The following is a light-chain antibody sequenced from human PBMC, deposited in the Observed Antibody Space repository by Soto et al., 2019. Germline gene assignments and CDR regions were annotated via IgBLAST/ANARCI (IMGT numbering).Light chain of an antibody. V-gene: IGKV1-12*01. Sequence: DIQMTQSPSSVSASVGDRVTITCRASQGIKSWLAWYQQKPGKAPKLLIYAASSLQRGVPSRFSGSGSGTDFSLTINSLQPEDFATYYCQHTNSFPYTFGQGTKLEIK. CDR3: QHTNSFPYT. J-gene: IGKJ2*01. CDR2: AAS. CDR1: QGIKSW.